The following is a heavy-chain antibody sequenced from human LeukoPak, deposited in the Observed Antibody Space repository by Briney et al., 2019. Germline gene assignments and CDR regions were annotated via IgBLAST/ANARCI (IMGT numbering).Heavy chain of an antibody. CDR2: ISGSGGST. J-gene: IGHJ4*02. D-gene: IGHD3-9*01. CDR1: GFTFSNYA. CDR3: AKGPTYNILTGYSKSHFSDY. V-gene: IGHV3-23*01. Sequence: PGGSLRLSCAASGFTFSNYAMSWVRQAPGKGLEWVSDISGSGGSTYYADSVKGRFTISRDNSKNTLFLQMNSLRAEDTAVYYCAKGPTYNILTGYSKSHFSDYWGQGTLVTVSS.